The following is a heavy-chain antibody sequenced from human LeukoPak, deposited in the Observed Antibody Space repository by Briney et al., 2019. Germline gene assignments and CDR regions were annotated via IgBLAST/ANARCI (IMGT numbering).Heavy chain of an antibody. J-gene: IGHJ4*02. D-gene: IGHD4-23*01. Sequence: SETLSLTCTVSGDSISSYYWSWIRQPPGKGLEWIGYIYYSGSTTYNPSLMGRVTISVDTSKNQFSLKLSSVTAADTAVYFCARRTVVLDYWGQGTLVTVSS. V-gene: IGHV4-59*08. CDR3: ARRTVVLDY. CDR2: IYYSGST. CDR1: GDSISSYY.